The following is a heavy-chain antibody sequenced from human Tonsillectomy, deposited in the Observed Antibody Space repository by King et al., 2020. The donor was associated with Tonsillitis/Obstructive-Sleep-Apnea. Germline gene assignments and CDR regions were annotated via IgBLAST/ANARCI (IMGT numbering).Heavy chain of an antibody. Sequence: QLQESGPRLVEPSGTLSLTCAVSGSSIGSSHWWIWVRQSPGKGLEWIGEVYHARNTNYNPSLKSRVTLSVDKSKNQFSLELNSVSAADTAVYYCLVVASTDFRDFWGQGILVTVSS. CDR1: GSSIGSSHW. J-gene: IGHJ4*02. D-gene: IGHD2-15*01. CDR2: VYHARNT. CDR3: LVVASTDFRDF. V-gene: IGHV4-4*02.